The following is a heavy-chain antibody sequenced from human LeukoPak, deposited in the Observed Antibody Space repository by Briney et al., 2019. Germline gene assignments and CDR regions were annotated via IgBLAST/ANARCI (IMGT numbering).Heavy chain of an antibody. CDR1: GYTFTSYA. Sequence: ASVKVSCKASGYTFTSYAMHWVRQAPGQRLEWMGWINAGNGNTKNSQKFQGRVTITRDTSASTAYMELSSLRSEDTAVYYCAGGSDYGDLVDYWGQGTLVTVSS. CDR2: INAGNGNT. V-gene: IGHV1-3*01. D-gene: IGHD4-17*01. CDR3: AGGSDYGDLVDY. J-gene: IGHJ4*02.